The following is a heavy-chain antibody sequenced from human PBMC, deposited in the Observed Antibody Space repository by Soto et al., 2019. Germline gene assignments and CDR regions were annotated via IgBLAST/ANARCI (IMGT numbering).Heavy chain of an antibody. J-gene: IGHJ4*02. V-gene: IGHV3-23*01. Sequence: ESGGGLVQPGGSLRLSCAASGFTLSSYAMGWVRQAPGKGLEWVSAISANGAGTYYADSVKGRFTISRDNSKNTLYLQMRALGAEDTAVYFCAKDRCAPSTWFFDYWGQGTLVTVSS. D-gene: IGHD3-9*01. CDR2: ISANGAGT. CDR1: GFTLSSYA. CDR3: AKDRCAPSTWFFDY.